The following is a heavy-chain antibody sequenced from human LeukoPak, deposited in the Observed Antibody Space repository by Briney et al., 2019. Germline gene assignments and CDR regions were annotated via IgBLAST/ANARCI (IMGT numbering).Heavy chain of an antibody. CDR3: ASRSSRSSGYYPHGAFDI. Sequence: SETLSLTCTVSGGSISSSSYYWGWIRQPPGKGLEWIGSLYEGETTYYNPSLKTRLTISLDTSKNQFSLRLSSVTAADTAVYYCASRSSRSSGYYPHGAFDIWGQGTMVTVSS. V-gene: IGHV4-39*07. CDR2: LYEGETT. J-gene: IGHJ3*02. D-gene: IGHD3-22*01. CDR1: GGSISSSSYY.